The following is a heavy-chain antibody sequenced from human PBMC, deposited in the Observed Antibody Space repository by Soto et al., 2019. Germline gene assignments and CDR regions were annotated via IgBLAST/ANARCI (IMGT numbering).Heavy chain of an antibody. Sequence: EVQLVEAGGGLVKPGESLRLSCAASGFTFSSYSMNWVQQAPGKGLEWVSSISSSSSYIYYAVSVKGRFTIARDNAKNSPYLQMNSLIAEDTAVYYCARGEYFDYWGQGTLVTVSS. CDR2: ISSSSSYI. CDR3: ARGEYFDY. CDR1: GFTFSSYS. J-gene: IGHJ4*02. V-gene: IGHV3-21*01.